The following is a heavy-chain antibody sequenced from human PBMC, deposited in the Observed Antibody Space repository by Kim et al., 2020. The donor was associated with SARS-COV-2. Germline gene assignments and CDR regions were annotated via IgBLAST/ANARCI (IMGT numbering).Heavy chain of an antibody. CDR2: T. V-gene: IGHV3-23*01. Sequence: TYYADSGKGRFTISSDNSKNTLYLQVNSLRAEDTAVYYCAKGGGSYYFDYWGQGTLVTVSS. CDR3: AKGGGSYYFDY. J-gene: IGHJ4*02. D-gene: IGHD1-26*01.